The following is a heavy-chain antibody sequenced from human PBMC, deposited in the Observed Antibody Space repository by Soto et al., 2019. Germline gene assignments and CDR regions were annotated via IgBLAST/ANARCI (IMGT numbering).Heavy chain of an antibody. CDR2: ISSSSSNI. J-gene: IGHJ4*02. CDR3: ARGRVYDSSGYYRYYFDY. D-gene: IGHD3-22*01. Sequence: EVQLVESGGGLVQPGGSLRLSCAASGFTFSSYSMNWVRQAPGKGLEWVSYISSSSSNIYYADSVKGRFTISRDNAKNSLYLQMNSLRDEDTAVYYCARGRVYDSSGYYRYYFDYWGQGTLVTVSS. CDR1: GFTFSSYS. V-gene: IGHV3-48*02.